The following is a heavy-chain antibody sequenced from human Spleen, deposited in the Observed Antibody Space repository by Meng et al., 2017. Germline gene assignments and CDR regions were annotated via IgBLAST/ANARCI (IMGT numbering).Heavy chain of an antibody. J-gene: IGHJ4*02. CDR1: GFTFSSYG. CDR3: AKSIMITFGGVIEESYYFDY. D-gene: IGHD3-16*02. Sequence: GESLKISCAASGFTFSSYGMHWVRQAPGKGLEWVAVIWYDGSNKYYVDSVKGRFTISRDNSKNTVYLQMNSLRAEDTAVYYCAKSIMITFGGVIEESYYFDYWGQGTLVTVSS. V-gene: IGHV3-33*06. CDR2: IWYDGSNK.